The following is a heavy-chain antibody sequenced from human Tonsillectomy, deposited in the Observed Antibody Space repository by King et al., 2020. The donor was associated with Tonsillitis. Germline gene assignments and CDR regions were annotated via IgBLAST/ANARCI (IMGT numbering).Heavy chain of an antibody. V-gene: IGHV3-23*04. CDR3: AKLDSYDSSGYYAY. Sequence: VQLVESGGGLVQPGGSLRLSCAASGFTINNYAMSWVRQAPGRGLEWGSGISGRGGGTYYADSVKVRFTISRDNSKNTLYLQMNSLRAEDTAVYYCAKLDSYDSSGYYAYWGQGTLVTVSS. D-gene: IGHD3-22*01. CDR2: ISGRGGGT. CDR1: GFTINNYA. J-gene: IGHJ4*02.